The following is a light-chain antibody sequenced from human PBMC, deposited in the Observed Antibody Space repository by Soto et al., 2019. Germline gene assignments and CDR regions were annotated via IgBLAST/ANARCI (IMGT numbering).Light chain of an antibody. V-gene: IGKV3-20*01. J-gene: IGKJ1*01. CDR2: GAS. Sequence: EIVLTQSPGTLSLSPGERATLSCRASQSVSSSYLAWYQQKPGQAPRLLISGASSRATGIPDRFSGSGSGTDFTLTISRLEAEDFAVYYWQQYGSSQWTFGQGTKVEIK. CDR3: QQYGSSQWT. CDR1: QSVSSSY.